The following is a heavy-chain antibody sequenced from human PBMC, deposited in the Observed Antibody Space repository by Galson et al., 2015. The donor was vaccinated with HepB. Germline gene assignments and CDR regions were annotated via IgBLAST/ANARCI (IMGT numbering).Heavy chain of an antibody. V-gene: IGHV1-2*02. CDR1: GFSLSTYD. CDR2: INPRTGGT. J-gene: IGHJ6*02. CDR3: AREGRGMDV. Sequence: SVKVSCKASGFSLSTYDINWVRQATGQGLEWLGYINPRTGGTKYAQTFQGRVTMTRDTSITTVYMDLTRLKSDDTAVYYCAREGRGMDVWGQGTTVTVSS.